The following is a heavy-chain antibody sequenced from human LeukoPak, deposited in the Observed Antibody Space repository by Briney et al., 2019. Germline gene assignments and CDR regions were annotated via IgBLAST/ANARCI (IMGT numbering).Heavy chain of an antibody. CDR2: INWNGGST. V-gene: IGHV3-20*04. CDR3: ARAQQMVVTLYYFDY. D-gene: IGHD2-21*01. CDR1: GFTFSSYW. Sequence: PGGSLRLSCAASGFTFSSYWMHWVRQAPGKGLVWVSRINWNGGSTGYADSVKGRFTISRDNAKNSLYLQMNSLRAEDTALYYCARAQQMVVTLYYFDYWGQGTLVTVSS. J-gene: IGHJ4*02.